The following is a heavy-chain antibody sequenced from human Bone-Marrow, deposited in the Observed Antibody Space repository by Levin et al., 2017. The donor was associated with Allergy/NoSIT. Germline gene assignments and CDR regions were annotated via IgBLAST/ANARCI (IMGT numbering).Heavy chain of an antibody. CDR1: GFTFSDHH. CDR2: IKNKADAYTT. Sequence: GGSLRLSCEASGFTFSDHHMDWVRQTPGKGLEWVSRIKNKADAYTTQYAASVKGRFTISRDDSKKSLYLQMNSLKTEDTAVYYCASRLGHEPGYWGRGTLVTVSS. V-gene: IGHV3-72*01. D-gene: IGHD1-14*01. J-gene: IGHJ4*02. CDR3: ASRLGHEPGY.